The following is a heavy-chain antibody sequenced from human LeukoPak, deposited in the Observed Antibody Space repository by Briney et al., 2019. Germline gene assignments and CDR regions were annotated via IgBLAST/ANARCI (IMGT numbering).Heavy chain of an antibody. CDR1: SGSISSSSYH. D-gene: IGHD6-6*01. Sequence: EPSETLSLTCTVSSGSISSSSYHWAWIRQPPGKGLEWTGSIYYSGTTYYNPSLKSRVTISVDTSKNQFSLKLSSVTAADTAVYYCTREYSSSSEYWGQGTLVTVSS. CDR3: TREYSSSSEY. CDR2: IYYSGTT. V-gene: IGHV4-39*02. J-gene: IGHJ4*02.